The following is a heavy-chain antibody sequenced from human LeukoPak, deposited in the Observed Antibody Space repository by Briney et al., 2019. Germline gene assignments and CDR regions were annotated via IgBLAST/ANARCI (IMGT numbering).Heavy chain of an antibody. D-gene: IGHD2-8*01. Sequence: ASVKVSCKASGYTFTGYYMHWVRQAPGQGLEWMGWINPNSGGTNYAQKFQGRVTMTRDTSISTAYMELSRLRSDDTAVYYCAKGLGYCTNGVCYTSMPYFDYWGQGTLVTVSS. V-gene: IGHV1-2*02. CDR2: INPNSGGT. J-gene: IGHJ4*02. CDR3: AKGLGYCTNGVCYTSMPYFDY. CDR1: GYTFTGYY.